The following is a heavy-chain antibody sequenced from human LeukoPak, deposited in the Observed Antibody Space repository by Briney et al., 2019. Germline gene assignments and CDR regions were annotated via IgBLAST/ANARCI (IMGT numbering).Heavy chain of an antibody. CDR3: ARGPFTAVVTLDY. D-gene: IGHD4-23*01. CDR1: GFTFKDYA. V-gene: IGHV3-9*01. CDR2: SSWNSGTT. Sequence: GGSLRLSCTASGFTFKDYAMYWVRQAPGKGLEWVSGSSWNSGTTDYADSVKGRFTVSRDNAKDSLYLQMNSLRAEDTALYYCARGPFTAVVTLDYWGQGTLVTVSS. J-gene: IGHJ4*02.